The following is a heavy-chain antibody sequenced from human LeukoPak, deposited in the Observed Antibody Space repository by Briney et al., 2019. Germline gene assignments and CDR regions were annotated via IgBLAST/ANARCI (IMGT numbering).Heavy chain of an antibody. Sequence: EASVKVSCKASGYTFTSYGISWVRQAPGQGLEWMGWISAYNGNTNYAQKLQGRVTMTTDTSTSTAYMELRSLRSDDTAVYYCARVGAAAAQGEYYYYYGMDVWGQGTTVTVSS. CDR1: GYTFTSYG. J-gene: IGHJ6*02. CDR3: ARVGAAAAQGEYYYYYGMDV. V-gene: IGHV1-18*01. CDR2: ISAYNGNT. D-gene: IGHD6-13*01.